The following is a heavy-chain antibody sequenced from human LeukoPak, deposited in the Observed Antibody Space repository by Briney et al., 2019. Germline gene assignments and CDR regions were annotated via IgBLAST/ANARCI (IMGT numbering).Heavy chain of an antibody. Sequence: PGGSLRLSCAASGFTFSSYTMSWVRQAPGKGLEWVSGIYHSGAYTYYADSVKGRFTISRDNSKNTLYLQMNSLRAEDTAVYYCAKGDGYNYDNWFDPWGQGTLVTVSS. CDR3: AKGDGYNYDNWFDP. V-gene: IGHV3-23*01. CDR2: IYHSGAYT. J-gene: IGHJ5*02. D-gene: IGHD5-24*01. CDR1: GFTFSSYT.